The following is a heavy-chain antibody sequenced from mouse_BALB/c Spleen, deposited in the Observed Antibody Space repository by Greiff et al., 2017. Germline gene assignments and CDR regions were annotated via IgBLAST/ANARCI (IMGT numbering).Heavy chain of an antibody. D-gene: IGHD3-1*01. Sequence: EVKLMESGGGLVQPGGSLRLSCATSGFTFTDYYMSWVRQPPGKALEWLGFIRNKANGYTTEYSASVKGRFTISRDNSQSILYLQMNTLRAEDSATYYCASLGPNYYAMDYWGQGTSVTVSS. CDR1: GFTFTDYY. J-gene: IGHJ4*01. CDR3: ASLGPNYYAMDY. CDR2: IRNKANGYTT. V-gene: IGHV7-3*02.